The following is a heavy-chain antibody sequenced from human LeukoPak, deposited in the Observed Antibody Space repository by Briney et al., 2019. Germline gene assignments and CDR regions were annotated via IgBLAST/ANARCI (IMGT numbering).Heavy chain of an antibody. Sequence: PSETLSLTXAVYGGSFSGYYWSWIRQPPGKGMEWIGEINHSGSTNYNPSLKSRVTISVDTSKNQFSLKLSSVTAADTAVYYCARGDYGDLPFDYWGQGTLVTVSS. CDR3: ARGDYGDLPFDY. CDR1: GGSFSGYY. D-gene: IGHD4-17*01. V-gene: IGHV4-34*01. CDR2: INHSGST. J-gene: IGHJ4*02.